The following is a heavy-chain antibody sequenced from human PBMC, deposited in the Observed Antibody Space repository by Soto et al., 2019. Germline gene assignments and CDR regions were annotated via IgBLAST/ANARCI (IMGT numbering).Heavy chain of an antibody. CDR1: GFTFSSYG. CDR3: ARGPMSYKWNDGGLPGRYYYYGMDV. J-gene: IGHJ6*02. CDR2: IWYDGSNK. V-gene: IGHV3-33*01. Sequence: PGGSLRLSCAASGFTFSSYGMHWVRQAPGKGLEWVAVIWYDGSNKYYADSVKGRFTISRDNSKNTLYLQMNSLRAEDTAVYYCARGPMSYKWNDGGLPGRYYYYGMDVWGQGTTVTVS. D-gene: IGHD1-1*01.